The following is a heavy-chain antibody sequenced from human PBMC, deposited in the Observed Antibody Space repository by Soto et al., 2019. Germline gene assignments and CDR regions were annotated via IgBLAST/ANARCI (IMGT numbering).Heavy chain of an antibody. D-gene: IGHD3-10*01. CDR2: IIPIFGTA. Sequence: QVQLVQSGAEVKKPGSSVQVSCKASGGTFSSYAISWVRQAPGQGLEWMGGIIPIFGTANYAQKFQGRVTITADKSTSTAYMELSSLRSEDTAVYYCARGGYYGSGSYYNSHDYWGQGTLVTVSS. J-gene: IGHJ4*02. CDR3: ARGGYYGSGSYYNSHDY. V-gene: IGHV1-69*06. CDR1: GGTFSSYA.